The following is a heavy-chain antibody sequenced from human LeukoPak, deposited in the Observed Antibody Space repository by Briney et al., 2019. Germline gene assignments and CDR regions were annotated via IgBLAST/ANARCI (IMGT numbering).Heavy chain of an antibody. V-gene: IGHV1-2*04. Sequence: GASVKVSCKASGYTFTGYYMHWVRQAPGQGLEWMGWINPNSGGTNYAQKFQGWVTMTRDTSISTAYMELSRLRSDDTAVYYCAAGYYYDSSGYPAPGAFDIWGQGTMVTVSS. CDR3: AAGYYYDSSGYPAPGAFDI. J-gene: IGHJ3*02. CDR2: INPNSGGT. CDR1: GYTFTGYY. D-gene: IGHD3-22*01.